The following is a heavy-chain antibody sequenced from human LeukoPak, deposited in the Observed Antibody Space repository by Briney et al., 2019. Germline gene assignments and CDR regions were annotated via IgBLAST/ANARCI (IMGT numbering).Heavy chain of an antibody. CDR1: GFTFSSYG. D-gene: IGHD6-13*01. CDR2: IRYDGSNK. CDR3: AKDVDSSSWYGSYYFDY. J-gene: IGHJ4*02. Sequence: PGGSLRPSCAASGFTFSSYGMHWVRQAPGRGLEWVAFIRYDGSNKYYADSVKGRFTISRDNSKNTLYLQMNSLRAEDTAVYYCAKDVDSSSWYGSYYFDYWGQGTLVTVSS. V-gene: IGHV3-30*02.